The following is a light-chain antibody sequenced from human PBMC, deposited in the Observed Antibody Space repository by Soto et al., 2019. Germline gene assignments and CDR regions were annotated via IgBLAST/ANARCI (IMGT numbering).Light chain of an antibody. Sequence: QSALTQPASMSGSPGQSITISCTGTSSDVGGYNYVSWYQRHPGKAPKLMIYEVSNRPSGVSNRFSGSKSGNTASLTISGLQAEYEADYYFSSSTINNPVLFCGGTKVTVL. CDR3: SSSTINNPVL. CDR2: EVS. V-gene: IGLV2-14*01. CDR1: SSDVGGYNY. J-gene: IGLJ2*01.